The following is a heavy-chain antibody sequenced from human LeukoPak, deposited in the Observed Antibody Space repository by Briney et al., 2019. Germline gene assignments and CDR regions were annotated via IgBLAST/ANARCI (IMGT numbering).Heavy chain of an antibody. D-gene: IGHD3-10*01. CDR2: IDTDGTNT. CDR3: VRAFGDY. J-gene: IGHJ4*02. CDR1: GFTLNKYR. Sequence: PGGSLRLSCAASGFTLNKYRMHWVRQAQGKGLVWVSRIDTDGTNTNYADSVKGRFTISRDNAKNTVYLQMNSLRAEDTAVYYCVRAFGDYWGQGILVAVSS. V-gene: IGHV3-74*01.